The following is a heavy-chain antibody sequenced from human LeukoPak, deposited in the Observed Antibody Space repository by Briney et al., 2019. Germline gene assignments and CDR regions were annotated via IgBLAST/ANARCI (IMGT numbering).Heavy chain of an antibody. J-gene: IGHJ4*02. D-gene: IGHD2-15*01. CDR2: IKQDGSAK. CDR1: XFSFSRSW. V-gene: IGHV3-7*05. Sequence: GGSLRLSCAASXFSFSRSWMNWVRQAPGKGLEWVANIKQDGSAKYYVDSVEGGFTISRDNAKNSLYLQMNSLRAEDTAVYYCGGGGYWGQGILVTVSS. CDR3: GGGGY.